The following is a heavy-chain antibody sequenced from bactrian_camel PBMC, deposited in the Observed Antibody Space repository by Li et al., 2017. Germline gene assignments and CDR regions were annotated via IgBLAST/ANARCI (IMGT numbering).Heavy chain of an antibody. V-gene: IGHV3S1*01. CDR1: GYRYSSYC. J-gene: IGHJ4*01. D-gene: IGHD8*01. Sequence: HVQLVESGGGSVQAGESLRLSCVISGYRYSSYCMGWFRQAPGKGLDWVSTISWSGDKTNYADTVKGQFTISRDNAENTMYLQMNSLKPEDTAVYYCAKVTGNWPYGYWGQGTQVTVS. CDR3: AKVTGNWPYGY. CDR2: ISWSGDKT.